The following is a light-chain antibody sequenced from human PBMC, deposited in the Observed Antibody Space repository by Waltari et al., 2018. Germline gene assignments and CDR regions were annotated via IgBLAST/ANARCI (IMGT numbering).Light chain of an antibody. V-gene: IGLV2-23*02. CDR1: YRDVGSFNY. CDR2: DVN. J-gene: IGLJ2*01. CDR3: CSYSGAFHVV. Sequence: QSALTQTASVSGPPGQSITISCPGTYRDVGSFNYVSLYQQYPGRAPRLVIYDVNTRPSGISDRFSGSKSGNTASLTISGLRAEDEADYYCCSYSGAFHVVFGGGTKLTVL.